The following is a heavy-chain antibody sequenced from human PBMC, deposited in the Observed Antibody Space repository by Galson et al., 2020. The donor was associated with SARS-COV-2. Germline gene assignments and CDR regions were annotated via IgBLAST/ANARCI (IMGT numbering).Heavy chain of an antibody. D-gene: IGHD6-13*01. CDR1: GGSISSYY. CDR3: ARIYSSSRNFDY. V-gene: IGHV4-59*01. Sequence: SETLSLTCTVSGGSISSYYWSWIRQPPGKGLEWIGYIYYSGSTNYNPSLKSRVTISVDTSKNQFSLKLSSVTAADTAVYYCARIYSSSRNFDYWGQGTLVTVSS. CDR2: IYYSGST. J-gene: IGHJ4*02.